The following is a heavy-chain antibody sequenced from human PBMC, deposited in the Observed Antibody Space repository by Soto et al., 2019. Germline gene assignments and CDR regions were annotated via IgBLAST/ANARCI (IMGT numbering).Heavy chain of an antibody. J-gene: IGHJ4*02. CDR1: GGSISSYY. V-gene: IGHV4-59*01. D-gene: IGHD6-19*01. Sequence: SETLSLTCSVSGGSISSYYWSWIRQSPGKGLEWLGYVYYTGSTNYSPSLRSRVSISVDTSKNEFSLRLSSVTAADTAVYFCARSVAVPGAHIDYWGQGTQVTVSS. CDR2: VYYTGST. CDR3: ARSVAVPGAHIDY.